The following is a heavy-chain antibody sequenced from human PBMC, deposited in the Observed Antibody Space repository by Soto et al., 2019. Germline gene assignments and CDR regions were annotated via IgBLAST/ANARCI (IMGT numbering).Heavy chain of an antibody. D-gene: IGHD6-6*01. Sequence: SGPTLVNPTQTLTLTCTFSGFSLSTSGMCVSWIRQPPGKALEWLALIDWDDDKYYSTSLKTRLTISKDTSKNQVVLTMTNMDPVDTATYYCALMPSIAARPAYYYYYGMDVCGQGTQVTVSS. CDR2: IDWDDDK. CDR1: GFSLSTSGMC. V-gene: IGHV2-70*01. CDR3: ALMPSIAARPAYYYYYGMDV. J-gene: IGHJ6*02.